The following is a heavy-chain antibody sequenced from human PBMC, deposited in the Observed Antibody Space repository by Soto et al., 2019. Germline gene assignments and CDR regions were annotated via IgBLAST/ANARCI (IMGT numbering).Heavy chain of an antibody. CDR3: ARGFAGLVDY. D-gene: IGHD6-13*01. CDR1: GYTFTNYA. J-gene: IGHJ4*02. V-gene: IGHV1-3*01. CDR2: INADNDNT. Sequence: ASVKVSCKASGYTFTNYAMHWVRRAPGQRLEWMGWINADNDNTKYSQKFQGRVIITRDTSASTAYMELSSLRFEDTAVYFCARGFAGLVDYWGRGTLVTVSS.